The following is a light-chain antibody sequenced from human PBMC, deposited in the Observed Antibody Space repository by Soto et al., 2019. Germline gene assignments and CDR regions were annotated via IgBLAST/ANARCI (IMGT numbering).Light chain of an antibody. CDR1: QGISSY. J-gene: IGKJ5*01. V-gene: IGKV1-9*01. CDR2: AAS. CDR3: QQLKSYPIT. Sequence: IQLTQSPSSLSASLGDRVTITCRASQGISSYLAWYQQKPWKAPKLLIYAASTLQSGVPSRFSGSGSGTDFTLPISSLQPEDFATYYCQQLKSYPITFGQGTHWRL.